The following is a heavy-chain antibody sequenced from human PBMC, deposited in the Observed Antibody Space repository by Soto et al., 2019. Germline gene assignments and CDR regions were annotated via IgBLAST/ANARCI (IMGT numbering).Heavy chain of an antibody. J-gene: IGHJ4*02. D-gene: IGHD1-1*01. CDR1: GYAFTTYG. CDR3: ARGRYGDY. V-gene: IGHV1-18*01. Sequence: QVHLVQSGAEVKKPGDSVKVSCKGSGYAFTTYGITWVRQAPGQGLEWMGWISAHNGNTNYAQKLQGRVTVTRDTSTSTAYMELRSLGSDDTAVYYCARGRYGDYWGQGALVTVSS. CDR2: ISAHNGNT.